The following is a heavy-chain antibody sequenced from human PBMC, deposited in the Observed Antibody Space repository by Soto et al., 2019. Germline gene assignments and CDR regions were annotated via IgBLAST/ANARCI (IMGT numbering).Heavy chain of an antibody. CDR2: VSHDGKSG. V-gene: IGHV3-30*14. D-gene: IGHD6-19*01. J-gene: IGHJ4*02. Sequence: QVQLVESGGGVVQPGRSLRLSCAASGFTFSSYAMHWVRRAPGKGLEWVAAVSHDGKSGFYADSVSGRFTVSRDNSNNLMYLQMDRLRPQDPALFYCARLDKFNGGWSWGQGTAVTVSS. CDR3: ARLDKFNGGWS. CDR1: GFTFSSYA.